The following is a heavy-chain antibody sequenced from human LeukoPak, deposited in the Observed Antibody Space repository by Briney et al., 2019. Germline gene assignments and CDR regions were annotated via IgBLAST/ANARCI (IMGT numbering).Heavy chain of an antibody. CDR1: GYTLTELS. CDR3: ATKPYSITMVRGVPPGDYYGMVV. D-gene: IGHD3-10*01. V-gene: IGHV1-24*01. J-gene: IGHJ6*02. Sequence: ASVKVSCEVSGYTLTELSMHWVRQAPGKGLEWMGGFDPEDGETIYAQKFQGRVTMNEDTSTDTAYMELSSLRSEDTAVYYCATKPYSITMVRGVPPGDYYGMVVWGQGTTVTVSS. CDR2: FDPEDGET.